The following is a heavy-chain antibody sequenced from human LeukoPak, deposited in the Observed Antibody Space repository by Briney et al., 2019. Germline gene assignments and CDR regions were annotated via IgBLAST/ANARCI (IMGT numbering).Heavy chain of an antibody. J-gene: IGHJ6*02. Sequence: ASVKVSCKASGYTFTSYGISWVRQAPGQGLEWMGWISAYNGNTNYAQKFQGRVTITADESTSTAYMELSSLRSEDTAVYYCARALDTAMVHYYYYGMDVWGQGTTVTVSS. CDR3: ARALDTAMVHYYYYGMDV. D-gene: IGHD5-18*01. CDR2: ISAYNGNT. V-gene: IGHV1-18*01. CDR1: GYTFTSYG.